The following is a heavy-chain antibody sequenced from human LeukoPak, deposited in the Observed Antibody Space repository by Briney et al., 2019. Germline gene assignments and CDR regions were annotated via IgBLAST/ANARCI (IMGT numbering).Heavy chain of an antibody. V-gene: IGHV1-69*13. CDR2: IIPIYGRA. D-gene: IGHD3-22*01. Sequence: SVRVSCKASGGTFSNYDFTFTSYAISWVRQAPGQGLEWMGGIIPIYGRADYPQKFQGRVTITADESTRTATMQLSSLRSEDTAVYYCAGFFYDNSNDAFDIWGQGTVVTVS. J-gene: IGHJ3*02. CDR1: GGTFSNYDFTFTSYA. CDR3: AGFFYDNSNDAFDI.